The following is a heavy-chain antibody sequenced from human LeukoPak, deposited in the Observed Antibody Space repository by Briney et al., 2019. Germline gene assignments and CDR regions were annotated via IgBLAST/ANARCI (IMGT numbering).Heavy chain of an antibody. V-gene: IGHV3-74*01. Sequence: GGSLRLSCAASGLTFSSHWMHWVRQAPGKGLVWVSRITNDGSSTTYADSVKGRFTISRDNSKNTLCLQMNSLRAEDTAVYYCAREKADFGVVTTDYFDYWGQGTLVTVSS. CDR3: AREKADFGVVTTDYFDY. CDR2: ITNDGSST. D-gene: IGHD3-3*01. CDR1: GLTFSSHW. J-gene: IGHJ4*02.